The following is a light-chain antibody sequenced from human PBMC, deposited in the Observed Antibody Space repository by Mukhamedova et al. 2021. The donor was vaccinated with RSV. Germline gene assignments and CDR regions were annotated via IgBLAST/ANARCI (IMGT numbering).Light chain of an antibody. V-gene: IGLV1-40*01. CDR1: GSNIGAGFD. J-gene: IGLJ1*01. CDR3: QSYDSSLSIYV. Sequence: GSGSNIGAGFDVHWYQQLPRTAPKLLISGDTNRSSGVPDRFSGSKSGTSASLAITGLQAEDEADYYCQSYDSSLSIYVFGTGTKV. CDR2: GDT.